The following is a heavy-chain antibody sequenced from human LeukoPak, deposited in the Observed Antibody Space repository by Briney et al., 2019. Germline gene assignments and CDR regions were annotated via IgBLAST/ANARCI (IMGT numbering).Heavy chain of an antibody. D-gene: IGHD6-19*01. V-gene: IGHV4-4*07. Sequence: PSETLSLTCTVSGGSIISYYWSWIRQPAGKGLEWIGRIYTSGSTNYNPSLKSRVTISVDKSKNQFSLKLSSVTAADTAVYYCARDGAASSGSDYSGQGTPVTVSS. CDR3: ARDGAASSGSDY. J-gene: IGHJ4*02. CDR1: GGSIISYY. CDR2: IYTSGST.